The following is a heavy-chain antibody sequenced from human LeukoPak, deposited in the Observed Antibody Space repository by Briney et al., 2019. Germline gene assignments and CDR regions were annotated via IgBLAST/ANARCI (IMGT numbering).Heavy chain of an antibody. CDR1: GFTFSRYW. Sequence: GGSLRLSCAASGFTFSRYWMSWVRRAPGKGLEGVANIKQDGSEKYYVDSVKGRFTISEDNAKNSLYLQMNSLRAEDTAVYYCARDHDYGSDYWGQGTLVTVSS. V-gene: IGHV3-7*04. CDR2: IKQDGSEK. J-gene: IGHJ4*02. D-gene: IGHD4-17*01. CDR3: ARDHDYGSDY.